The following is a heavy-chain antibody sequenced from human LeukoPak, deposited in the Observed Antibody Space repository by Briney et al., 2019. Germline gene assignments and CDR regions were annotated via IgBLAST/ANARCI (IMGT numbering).Heavy chain of an antibody. D-gene: IGHD4-23*01. V-gene: IGHV1-69*04. CDR3: AREVESSTVVNIDY. CDR2: IIPILGIA. CDR1: GGTFSSYA. J-gene: IGHJ4*02. Sequence: GSSVKVSCKASGGTFSSYAISWVRQAPGQGLEGMGRIIPILGIANYAQKFQGRVTITADKSTSTAYMELSSLRSEDTAVYYCAREVESSTVVNIDYWGQGTLVTVSS.